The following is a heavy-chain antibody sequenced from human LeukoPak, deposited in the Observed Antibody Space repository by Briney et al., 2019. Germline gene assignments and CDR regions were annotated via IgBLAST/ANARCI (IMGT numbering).Heavy chain of an antibody. J-gene: IGHJ6*02. D-gene: IGHD3-10*01. V-gene: IGHV3-9*01. CDR3: AKATPVGDYYYYGMDV. CDR2: ISWNSGSI. Sequence: GRSLRLSCADSGFTFDDYAMHWVRQAPGKGLEWVSGISWNSGSIGYADSVKGRFTISRDNAKNSLYLQMNSLRAEDTALYYCAKATPVGDYYYYGMDVWGQGTTVTVSS. CDR1: GFTFDDYA.